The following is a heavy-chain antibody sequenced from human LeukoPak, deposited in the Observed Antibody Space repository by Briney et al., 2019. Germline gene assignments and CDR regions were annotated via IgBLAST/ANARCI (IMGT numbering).Heavy chain of an antibody. CDR3: ARSTPSYGDYDVTFGNWFDP. CDR1: GFTFSSYS. CDR2: ISSSSSYI. V-gene: IGHV3-21*01. J-gene: IGHJ5*02. D-gene: IGHD4-17*01. Sequence: GGSLRLSCAASGFTFSSYSMNWVRQAPGKGLEWVSSISSSSSYIYYADSAKGRFTISRDNAKNSLYLQMNSLRAEDTAVYYCARSTPSYGDYDVTFGNWFDPWGQGTLVTVSS.